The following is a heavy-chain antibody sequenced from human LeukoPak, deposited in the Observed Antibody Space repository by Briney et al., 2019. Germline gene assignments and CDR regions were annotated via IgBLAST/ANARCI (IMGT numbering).Heavy chain of an antibody. CDR3: ARGVAARPFYFYYYMDV. V-gene: IGHV4-59*12. D-gene: IGHD6-6*01. CDR1: GGSISSYY. J-gene: IGHJ6*03. Sequence: SETLSLTCTVSGGSISSYYWSWIRQPPGKGLEWIGYIHYSGSTNYNPSLKSRVTISVDTSKNQFSLKVSSVTAADTAVYYCARGVAARPFYFYYYMDVWDTGTTVTFSS. CDR2: IHYSGST.